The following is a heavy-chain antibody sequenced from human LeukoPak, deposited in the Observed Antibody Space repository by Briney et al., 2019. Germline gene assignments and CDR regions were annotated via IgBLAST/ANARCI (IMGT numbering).Heavy chain of an antibody. CDR2: IYTSGST. CDR1: GGSISSYY. J-gene: IGHJ4*02. Sequence: PSETLSLTCTVSGGSISSYYWSWIRQPAGKGLEWIGRIYTSGSTNYNPSLKSRVTMSVDTSKNQFSLKLSSVTAADTAVYYCARGLIRFLDYGTFDIWGQGTLVTVSS. CDR3: ARGLIRFLDYGTFDI. V-gene: IGHV4-4*07. D-gene: IGHD3-3*01.